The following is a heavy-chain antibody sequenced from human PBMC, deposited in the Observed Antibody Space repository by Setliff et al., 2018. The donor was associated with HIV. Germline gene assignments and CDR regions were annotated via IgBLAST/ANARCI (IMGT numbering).Heavy chain of an antibody. D-gene: IGHD1-26*01. CDR1: GYSISSGYY. CDR2: INHRGST. V-gene: IGHV4-38-2*01. J-gene: IGHJ5*02. Sequence: NPSETLSLTCAVSGYSISSGYYWTWIRQPPGKGLEWIGEINHRGSTNYNPSLNSRVTISLDTSKNQFSLRLTSLTAADTAIYYCARSTVGAGASFPWGRGILVTVSS. CDR3: ARSTVGAGASFP.